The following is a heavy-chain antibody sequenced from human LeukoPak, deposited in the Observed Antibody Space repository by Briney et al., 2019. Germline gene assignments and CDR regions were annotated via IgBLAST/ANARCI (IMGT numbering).Heavy chain of an antibody. V-gene: IGHV3-23*01. CDR2: VTGSGANS. CDR1: GFPFSTYA. J-gene: IGHJ3*02. D-gene: IGHD6-19*01. Sequence: SGGSLRLSCAASGFPFSTYAMNWVRQAPGKGLEWVSAVTGSGANSYYADSVKGRFSVSRDNSKNMVYLQMNGLRAEDTAVYYCAKDFPRATEPIIAVAGTGYGDAFDIWGQGTMVTVSS. CDR3: AKDFPRATEPIIAVAGTGYGDAFDI.